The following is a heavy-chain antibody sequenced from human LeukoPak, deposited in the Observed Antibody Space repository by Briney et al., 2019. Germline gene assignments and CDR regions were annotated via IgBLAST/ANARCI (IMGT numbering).Heavy chain of an antibody. CDR1: GYTFTSYY. V-gene: IGHV1-46*01. D-gene: IGHD5-18*01. Sequence: ASVKVSCKASGYTFTSYYMHWVRQAPGQGLEWMGIINPSGGSTSYAQKFQGRVTMTRDTSTGTVYMELSSLRSEDTAVYYCARASGYSYGSPVYYYYHMDVWGKGTTVTISS. CDR2: INPSGGST. CDR3: ARASGYSYGSPVYYYYHMDV. J-gene: IGHJ6*03.